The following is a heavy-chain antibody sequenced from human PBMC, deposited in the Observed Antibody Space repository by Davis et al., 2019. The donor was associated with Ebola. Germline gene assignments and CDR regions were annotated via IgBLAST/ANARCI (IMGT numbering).Heavy chain of an antibody. D-gene: IGHD1-1*01. CDR1: GFSFSRNW. J-gene: IGHJ3*02. CDR3: ARTNVQLEPYDVFDI. CDR2: SNSDESIT. V-gene: IGHV3-74*01. Sequence: GVLKISCAASGFSFSRNWMQWVRQAPGTGLVWVSRSNSDESITSYADSVKGRFTISRDNAKNTLYLQMNSLRAEDTAVYYCARTNVQLEPYDVFDIWGQGTMVTVSS.